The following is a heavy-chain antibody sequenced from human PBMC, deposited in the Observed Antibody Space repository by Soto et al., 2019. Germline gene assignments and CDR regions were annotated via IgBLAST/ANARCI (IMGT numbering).Heavy chain of an antibody. J-gene: IGHJ3*02. Sequence: QVQLQESGPGLVKPSQTLSLTCTVSGGSISSGGYYWSWIRQHPGKGLEWIGYIYYSGSTYYNPSLKSRVTISVDTSKNQCSLKLSCVSAADTAVYYCAREVHQLLSGYSAYGRVDAFDIWGQGTMVTVSS. CDR1: GGSISSGGYY. D-gene: IGHD5-12*01. V-gene: IGHV4-31*03. CDR2: IYYSGST. CDR3: AREVHQLLSGYSAYGRVDAFDI.